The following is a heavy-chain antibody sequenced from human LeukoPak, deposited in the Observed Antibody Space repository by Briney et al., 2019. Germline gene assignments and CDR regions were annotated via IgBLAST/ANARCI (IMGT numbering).Heavy chain of an antibody. CDR2: IYTSGST. J-gene: IGHJ4*02. V-gene: IGHV3-66*01. Sequence: GGSLRLSCAASGFTVSSIYISWVRQAPGKGLEWVSVIYTSGSTYYADSVKGRFTISRDNSKNKLYLQMNSLRAEDTAVYYCAKAGRPGSTPIYFDYWGQGTLVTVSS. CDR3: AKAGRPGSTPIYFDY. D-gene: IGHD3-10*01. CDR1: GFTVSSIY.